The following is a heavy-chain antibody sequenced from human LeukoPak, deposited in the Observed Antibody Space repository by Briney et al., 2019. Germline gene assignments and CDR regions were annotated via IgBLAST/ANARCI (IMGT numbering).Heavy chain of an antibody. Sequence: QPGRSLRLSCTGSGFTFGDSGINWVRQAPGKGLEWVGFMRSKSYGGPPQYAASVRGRFTISRDDSKSIAYLQMNSLEIEDTALYYCTRAPDYDSWLDSWGQGTLVTVSS. J-gene: IGHJ4*02. D-gene: IGHD3-3*01. V-gene: IGHV3-49*04. CDR1: GFTFGDSG. CDR2: MRSKSYGGPP. CDR3: TRAPDYDSWLDS.